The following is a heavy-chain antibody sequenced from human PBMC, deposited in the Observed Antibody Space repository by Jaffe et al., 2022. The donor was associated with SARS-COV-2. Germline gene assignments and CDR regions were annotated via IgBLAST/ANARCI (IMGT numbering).Heavy chain of an antibody. V-gene: IGHV3-33*01. J-gene: IGHJ4*02. Sequence: QVQLVESGGGVVQPGRSLRLSCAASGITFTTYGMHWVRRAPGKGLEWVAFIRFDGSDTDYADSVKGRFTISRDNFKHTLFLQMNNLRVADTAVYYCASGQQLTLGGFDYWGQGTRVTVSS. CDR2: IRFDGSDT. D-gene: IGHD3-9*01. CDR1: GITFTTYG. CDR3: ASGQQLTLGGFDY.